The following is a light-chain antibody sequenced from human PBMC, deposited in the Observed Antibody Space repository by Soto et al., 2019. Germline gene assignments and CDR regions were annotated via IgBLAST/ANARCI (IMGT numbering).Light chain of an antibody. Sequence: DIQMTQSPTSLSASVGDRVTITCRASQDICNFVAWYQQKPGKAPKLLIYAASTLQSGVPSRFSGSGSGTDFTLTINSLQPEDVATYSCQKYSSVPVFGPGTKVEIK. CDR2: AAS. J-gene: IGKJ3*01. V-gene: IGKV1-27*01. CDR3: QKYSSVPV. CDR1: QDICNF.